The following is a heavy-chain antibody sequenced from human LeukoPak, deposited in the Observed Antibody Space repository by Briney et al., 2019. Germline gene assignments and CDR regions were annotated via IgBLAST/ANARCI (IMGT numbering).Heavy chain of an antibody. CDR1: GGSISSGSYY. Sequence: SETLSLTCTVSGGSISSGSYYWSWIRQPAGKGLEWIGSIYYSGSTNYNPSLKSRVTISVDTSKNQFSLKLSSVTAADTAVYYCARVGYSYGSTYFDYWGQGTLVTVSS. V-gene: IGHV4-61*10. CDR2: IYYSGST. J-gene: IGHJ4*02. CDR3: ARVGYSYGSTYFDY. D-gene: IGHD5-18*01.